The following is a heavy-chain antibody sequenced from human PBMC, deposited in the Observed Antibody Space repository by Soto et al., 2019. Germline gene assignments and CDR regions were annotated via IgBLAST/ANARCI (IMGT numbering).Heavy chain of an antibody. D-gene: IGHD2-21*02. J-gene: IGHJ5*01. CDR3: ARASPVICGGDPCYRLDSSFDS. Sequence: QVQLVQSGAEVRKPGSSLRVSCKSSGATFSTTGISWVRQAPGQGLEWMGGIIPLFGTPKYARKFQGRVSSTAYESTNSVYMELNSLRPDDAAVYYCARASPVICGGDPCYRLDSSFDSWGQGSLVIVSS. CDR1: GATFSTTG. CDR2: IIPLFGTP. V-gene: IGHV1-69*01.